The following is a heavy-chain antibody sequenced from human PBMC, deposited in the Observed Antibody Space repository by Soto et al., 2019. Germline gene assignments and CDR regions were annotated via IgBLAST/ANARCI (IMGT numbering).Heavy chain of an antibody. D-gene: IGHD3-9*01. CDR3: ASDSTVRYFDWLSPNTEVHNWFDP. CDR1: GYTFTSYG. V-gene: IGHV1-18*01. CDR2: ISAYNGNT. J-gene: IGHJ5*02. Sequence: QVQLVQSGAEVKKPGASVKVSCKASGYTFTSYGISWVRQAPGQGLEWMGWISAYNGNTNYAQKLQGRVTMTTDTYPRTAYMELRSLRSDDTAVYYCASDSTVRYFDWLSPNTEVHNWFDPWGQGTLVTVSS.